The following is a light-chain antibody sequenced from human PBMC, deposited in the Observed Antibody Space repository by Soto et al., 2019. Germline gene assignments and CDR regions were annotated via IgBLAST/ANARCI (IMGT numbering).Light chain of an antibody. CDR3: QHYGSSRIT. CDR1: QSVSSSY. V-gene: IGKV3-20*01. CDR2: GSS. J-gene: IGKJ5*01. Sequence: EIVLTQSPGTLSLSPGERATLSCRASQSVSSSYLAWYQQKPGQAPRLLIYGSSSRATGIPDRFSGSGSGTDFTLTLSRLEPEDFALYYSQHYGSSRITFGQGTRLEIK.